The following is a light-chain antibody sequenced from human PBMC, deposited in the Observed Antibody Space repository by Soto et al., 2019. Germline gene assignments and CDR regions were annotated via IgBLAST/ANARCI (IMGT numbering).Light chain of an antibody. Sequence: QSALTQPRSVSGSPGHSVTISCTGTSSDVGGYSYVSWYQQHPGKAPKLLISDVSKRPSGVPDRFSGSKFGNTASLTISGLQAEDEADYYCCSYASAFIYVFGSGTKVTVL. CDR3: CSYASAFIYV. CDR2: DVS. J-gene: IGLJ1*01. CDR1: SSDVGGYSY. V-gene: IGLV2-11*01.